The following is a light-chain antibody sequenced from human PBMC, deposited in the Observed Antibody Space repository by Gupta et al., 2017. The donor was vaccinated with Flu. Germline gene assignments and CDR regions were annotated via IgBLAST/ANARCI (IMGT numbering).Light chain of an antibody. CDR3: AAWDDSLNGHWV. Sequence: QSVLTQPPSASVTPGQRVTISCSGSSSNIGSNTVNWYQQLPGTAPKLLIYSNNQRPSGVPDRFSGSKSGTSASLAISGLQSEDEADYYCAAWDDSLNGHWVFGGGTKLTAL. V-gene: IGLV1-44*01. CDR1: SSNIGSNT. CDR2: SNN. J-gene: IGLJ3*02.